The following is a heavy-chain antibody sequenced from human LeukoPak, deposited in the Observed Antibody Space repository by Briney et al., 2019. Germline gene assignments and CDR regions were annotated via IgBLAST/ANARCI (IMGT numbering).Heavy chain of an antibody. D-gene: IGHD2-2*01. V-gene: IGHV3-53*01. J-gene: IGHJ4*02. CDR3: ARGPHCSSTSCFH. Sequence: DSVKGRFTISRDNSKNTLYLQMNSLRAEDTAVYYCARGPHCSSTSCFHWGQGTLVTVSS.